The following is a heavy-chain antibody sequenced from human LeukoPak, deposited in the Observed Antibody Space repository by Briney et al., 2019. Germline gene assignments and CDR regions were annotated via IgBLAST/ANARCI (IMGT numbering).Heavy chain of an antibody. D-gene: IGHD3-22*01. J-gene: IGHJ4*02. CDR1: GGSISSTNW. V-gene: IGHV4-4*02. Sequence: KPSETLSPTCAVSGGSISSTNWWSWVRQPPGKGQEWIGEIYHSGSTNYNPSLKSRVTISVDKSKNQFSLRLSSVTAADTAVYYCAKKYYYDSRPLDYWGQGTLVTVSS. CDR2: IYHSGST. CDR3: AKKYYYDSRPLDY.